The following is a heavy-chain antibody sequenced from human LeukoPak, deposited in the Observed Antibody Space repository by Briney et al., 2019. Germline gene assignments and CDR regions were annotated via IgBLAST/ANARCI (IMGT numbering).Heavy chain of an antibody. CDR3: ARDQIGYGLDY. D-gene: IGHD5-18*01. CDR1: SGSINNHY. CDR2: IYDSWNT. V-gene: IGHV4-59*11. Sequence: SETLSLTCIVSSGSINNHYWSWIRLSPGKGLEWIGYIYDSWNTNYNPSLKSRVTISIDTSKNQFSLNLTSVTAADTALYYCARDQIGYGLDYWGQGTLVTVSS. J-gene: IGHJ4*02.